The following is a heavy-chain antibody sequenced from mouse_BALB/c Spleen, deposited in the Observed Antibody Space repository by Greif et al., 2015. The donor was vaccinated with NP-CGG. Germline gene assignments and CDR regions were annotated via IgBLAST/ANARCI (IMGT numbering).Heavy chain of an antibody. CDR2: IYPGSGNT. J-gene: IGHJ2*01. Sequence: VKLQESGAELARPGASVKLSCKASGYTFTDYYINWVKQRTGQGLEWIGEIYPGSGNTYYNEKFKGKATLTADKSSSTAYMQLSSLTSEDSAVYFCARQDTTGYWGQGTTLTVSS. D-gene: IGHD1-1*01. CDR1: GYTFTDYY. V-gene: IGHV1-77*01. CDR3: ARQDTTGY.